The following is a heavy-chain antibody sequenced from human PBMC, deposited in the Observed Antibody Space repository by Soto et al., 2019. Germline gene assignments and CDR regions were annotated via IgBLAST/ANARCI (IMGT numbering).Heavy chain of an antibody. CDR2: INHSGST. CDR3: ARERPDGSRLDP. V-gene: IGHV4-30-4*08. Sequence: SETLSLTCTVSGGSISSGGYYWSWIRQHPGKGLEWIGQINHSGSTYYNPSLKSRVTISVDTSKNQFSLKLSSVTAADTAVYYCARERPDGSRLDPWGQGTLVTVSS. D-gene: IGHD6-13*01. J-gene: IGHJ5*02. CDR1: GGSISSGGYY.